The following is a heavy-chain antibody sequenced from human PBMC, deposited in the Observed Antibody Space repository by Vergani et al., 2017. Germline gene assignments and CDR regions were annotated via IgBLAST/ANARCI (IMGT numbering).Heavy chain of an antibody. D-gene: IGHD1-1*01. V-gene: IGHV1-69*13. CDR1: GGTFSSHG. J-gene: IGHJ3*01. Sequence: QVQLVQSGAEVKKPGSSVKVSCKASGGTFSSHGISWVRQAPGQGFEWMGRITPLFGTTNIPQKFRGRVTITADKSTGTAYMELSSLKSEDTAMYYCARVAPSNSEVTPTAFDVWGQGTMVTVSS. CDR2: ITPLFGTT. CDR3: ARVAPSNSEVTPTAFDV.